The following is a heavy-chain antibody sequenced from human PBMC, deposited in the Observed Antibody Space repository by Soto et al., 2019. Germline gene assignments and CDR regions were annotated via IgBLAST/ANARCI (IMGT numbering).Heavy chain of an antibody. D-gene: IGHD6-19*01. CDR3: ARDEEWLVPGY. V-gene: IGHV3-30-3*01. CDR2: ISYDGSNK. Sequence: QVQLVESGGGVVQPGRSLRLSCAASGFTFSSYAMHWVRQAPGKGLEWVAVISYDGSNKYYADSVKGRFTISRDNSKNTLYLQMSSLRAEDTAVYYCARDEEWLVPGYWGQGTLVTVSS. J-gene: IGHJ4*02. CDR1: GFTFSSYA.